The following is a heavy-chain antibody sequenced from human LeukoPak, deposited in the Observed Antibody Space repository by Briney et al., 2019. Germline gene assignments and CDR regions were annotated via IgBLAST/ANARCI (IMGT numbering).Heavy chain of an antibody. CDR1: GFTFSNAW. V-gene: IGHV3-15*01. D-gene: IGHD6-19*01. J-gene: IGHJ4*02. CDR3: TTLIGGLLKAVAGTIDY. CDR2: IKSKTDGGTT. Sequence: GGSLRLSCAASGFTFSNAWMSWVRQAPGKGLEWVGRIKSKTDGGTTDYAAPVKGRFTISRDDSKNTLYLQMNSLKTEDTAVYYCTTLIGGLLKAVAGTIDYWGQGTLVTVSS.